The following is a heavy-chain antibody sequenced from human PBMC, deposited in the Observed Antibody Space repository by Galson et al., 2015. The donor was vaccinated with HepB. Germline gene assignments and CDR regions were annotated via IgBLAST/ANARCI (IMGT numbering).Heavy chain of an antibody. CDR2: IIPILGIA. D-gene: IGHD4-23*01. V-gene: IGHV1-69*04. J-gene: IGHJ4*02. CDR1: GGTFSSYA. CDR3: ARERGVGGNSDY. Sequence: SVKVSCKASGGTFSSYAISWVRQAPGRGLEWMGRIIPILGIANYAQKFQGRVTITADKSTSTAYMELSSLRSEDTAVYYCARERGVGGNSDYWGQGALVTVSS.